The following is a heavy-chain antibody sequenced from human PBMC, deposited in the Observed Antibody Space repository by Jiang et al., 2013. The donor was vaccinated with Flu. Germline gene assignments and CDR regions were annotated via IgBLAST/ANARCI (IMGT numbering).Heavy chain of an antibody. J-gene: IGHJ6*02. CDR3: ARLYSSSSTGEYGMDV. CDR2: INPNSGGT. D-gene: IGHD6-6*01. CDR1: GYSFRSY. V-gene: IGHV1-2*04. Sequence: GAEVKKPGASIKVSCTAFGYSFRSYMHWVRQAPGQGLEWMGWINPNSGGTNYAQKFQGWVTMTRDTSISTAYMELSRLRSDDTAVYYCARLYSSSSTGEYGMDVWGQGTTVTVSS.